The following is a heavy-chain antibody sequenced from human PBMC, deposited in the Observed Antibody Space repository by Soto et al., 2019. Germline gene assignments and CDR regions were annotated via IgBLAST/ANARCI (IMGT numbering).Heavy chain of an antibody. V-gene: IGHV1-69*13. CDR1: GGTFSSYA. D-gene: IGHD3-22*01. J-gene: IGHJ6*02. CDR3: ARDPPLYYYDSSGYRPYGMDV. Sequence: SVKVSCKASGGTFSSYAISWVRQSPGQGLEWMGGIIPIFGTANYAQKFQGRVTITADESTSTAYMELSSLRSEDTAVYYCARDPPLYYYDSSGYRPYGMDVWGQGTTVTVSS. CDR2: IIPIFGTA.